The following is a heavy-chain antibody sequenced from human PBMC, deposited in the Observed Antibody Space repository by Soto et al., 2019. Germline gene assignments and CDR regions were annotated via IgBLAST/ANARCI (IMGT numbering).Heavy chain of an antibody. V-gene: IGHV1-18*04. J-gene: IGHJ6*02. CDR1: GYTFTSYG. Sequence: QVQLVQSGAEVKKPGASVKVSCKASGYTFTSYGISWVRQAPGQGLEWMGWISAYNGNTNYAQKLQGRVTMTTDTSTSTAYMELRSLRSDDTAVCYCARDRGPYSSGWPLHYYYYGMDVWGQGTTVTVSS. D-gene: IGHD6-19*01. CDR2: ISAYNGNT. CDR3: ARDRGPYSSGWPLHYYYYGMDV.